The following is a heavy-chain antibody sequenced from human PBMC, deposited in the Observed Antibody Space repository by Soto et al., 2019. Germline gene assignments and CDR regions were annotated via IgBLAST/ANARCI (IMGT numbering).Heavy chain of an antibody. Sequence: SVKVSCKASGGSFGKSAINWVRQTPGQGLEWLGGFIPVYRTLNYAQKFQGRVTITADESTGTAYMTLSSLASDDTAVYYCATGVTWIGYFTVDSWGQGTRVTVSS. D-gene: IGHD3-3*01. CDR2: FIPVYRTL. CDR1: GGSFGKSA. J-gene: IGHJ4*02. CDR3: ATGVTWIGYFTVDS. V-gene: IGHV1-69*13.